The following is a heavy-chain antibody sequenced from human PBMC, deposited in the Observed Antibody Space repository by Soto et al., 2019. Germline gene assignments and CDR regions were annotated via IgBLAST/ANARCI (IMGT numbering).Heavy chain of an antibody. CDR3: ARGCGWGGGSCYEDWFDP. Sequence: QVQLVQSGAEVKKPGSSVKVSCKASGGTFSSYAISWVRQAPGQGLEWMGGIIPIFGTANYAQKFQGRVTITADESTSTAYMELSSLRSEDTAVYYCARGCGWGGGSCYEDWFDPWGQGTLVTVSS. D-gene: IGHD2-15*01. CDR1: GGTFSSYA. CDR2: IIPIFGTA. J-gene: IGHJ5*02. V-gene: IGHV1-69*12.